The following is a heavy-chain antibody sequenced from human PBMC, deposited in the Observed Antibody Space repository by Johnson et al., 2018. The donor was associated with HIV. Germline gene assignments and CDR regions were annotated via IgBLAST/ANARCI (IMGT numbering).Heavy chain of an antibody. CDR3: AKDIIDSSSSRGAFDI. Sequence: VQVVESGGGLVQPGRSPRLSCAASGFTFDDYAMHWVRQAPGKGLEWVSGISWNSGSIGYADSVKGRFTISRDNAKNSLYLQLNSLRAEDTALYYCAKDIIDSSSSRGAFDIWGQGTMVTVSS. J-gene: IGHJ3*02. V-gene: IGHV3-9*01. CDR1: GFTFDDYA. D-gene: IGHD6-6*01. CDR2: ISWNSGSI.